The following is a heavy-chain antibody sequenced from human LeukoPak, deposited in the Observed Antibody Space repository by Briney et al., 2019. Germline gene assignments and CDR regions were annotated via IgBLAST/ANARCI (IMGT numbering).Heavy chain of an antibody. Sequence: SGGSLRLSCAVTGFTFSGTWMSWVRQAPGKGLEWVGLIRSKTDGGTTDYAAPVKGRFIISGDDSKNTLFLQMNSLITEDTAVYYCTPMAGPWGQGTLVTVSS. CDR3: TPMAGP. V-gene: IGHV3-15*01. CDR2: IRSKTDGGTT. D-gene: IGHD5-24*01. CDR1: GFTFSGTW. J-gene: IGHJ5*02.